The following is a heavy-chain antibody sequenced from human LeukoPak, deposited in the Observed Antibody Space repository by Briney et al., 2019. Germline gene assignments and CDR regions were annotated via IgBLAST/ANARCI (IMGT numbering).Heavy chain of an antibody. CDR3: ASAVADTRNAFDI. CDR1: GFTFSSYW. D-gene: IGHD6-19*01. CDR2: ISGDGSNT. Sequence: GGSLRLSCAASGFTFSSYWMHWVRQAPGKGLVWVSRISGDGSNTNYADSVKGRFTISRDNAKNTLYLQMDSLRAEDTAVYYCASAVADTRNAFDIWGRGTTVTVSS. V-gene: IGHV3-74*01. J-gene: IGHJ3*02.